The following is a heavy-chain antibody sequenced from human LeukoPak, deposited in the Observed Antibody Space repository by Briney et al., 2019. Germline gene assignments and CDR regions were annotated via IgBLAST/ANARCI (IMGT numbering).Heavy chain of an antibody. V-gene: IGHV3-48*03. CDR3: ARESRRSSTIYDL. D-gene: IGHD6-6*01. Sequence: GGSLRLSCALAGFTSRIHEMNCGRPPPEKGLEWVSYITTSCSVIYCADSVEGRFTISRDNAKTSLYLQVNTVRAEATGVYSCARESRRSSTIYDLWGQGTLVTVSS. CDR2: ITTSCSVI. CDR1: GFTSRIHE. J-gene: IGHJ5*02.